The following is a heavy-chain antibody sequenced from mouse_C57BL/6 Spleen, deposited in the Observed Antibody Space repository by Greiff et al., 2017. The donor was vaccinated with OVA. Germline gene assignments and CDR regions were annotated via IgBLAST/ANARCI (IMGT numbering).Heavy chain of an antibody. D-gene: IGHD2-4*01. CDR2: IRYSGST. Sequence: VQLKESGPGMVKPSQSLSLTCTVTGYSITSGYDWHWIRHFPGNKLEWMGYIRYSGSTNYNPSLKSRISITHDTSKNHFFLKLNSVTTEDTATYYCARDAYDYPFAYWGQGTLVTVSA. CDR3: ARDAYDYPFAY. CDR1: GYSITSGYD. J-gene: IGHJ3*01. V-gene: IGHV3-1*01.